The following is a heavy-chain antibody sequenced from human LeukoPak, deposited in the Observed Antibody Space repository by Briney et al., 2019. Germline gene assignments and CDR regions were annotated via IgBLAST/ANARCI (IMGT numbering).Heavy chain of an antibody. D-gene: IGHD2-2*01. Sequence: GGSLRLSCAASGFTFSSYWMSWVRQAPGKGLEWVANIKQDGSEKYYVDSVKGRFTISRDNAKNSLYLQMNSLRAEDTAVYYCAREGCSSTSCFTQGSADYWGQGTLVTVSS. CDR2: IKQDGSEK. CDR3: AREGCSSTSCFTQGSADY. J-gene: IGHJ4*02. V-gene: IGHV3-7*01. CDR1: GFTFSSYW.